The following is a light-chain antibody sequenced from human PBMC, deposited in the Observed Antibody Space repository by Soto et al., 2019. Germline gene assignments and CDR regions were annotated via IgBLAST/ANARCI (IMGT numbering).Light chain of an antibody. CDR3: QQYNNWPPLT. CDR1: QSVSSN. CDR2: GAS. J-gene: IGKJ4*01. V-gene: IGKV3-15*01. Sequence: EIVMTQSPATLSLSPGERATLSCRASQSVSSNLAWYQQKPGQAPRLLIYGASTRATGIPARFSGSGSGTEFPLTISRLQSEDFGVYYCQQYNNWPPLTFGGGTKVEIK.